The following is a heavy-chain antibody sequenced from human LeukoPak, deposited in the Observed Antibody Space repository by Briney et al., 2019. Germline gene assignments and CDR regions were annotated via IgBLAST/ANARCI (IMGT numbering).Heavy chain of an antibody. CDR3: ARETGHYVWGSYRAYYFDY. D-gene: IGHD3-16*02. V-gene: IGHV3-66*01. CDR1: GFTVSSNY. CDR2: IYSGGST. Sequence: GGSLRLSCSASGFTVSSNYMSWVRQAPGKGLEWVSVIYSGGSTYYADSVKGRFTISRDNSKNTLYLQMNSLRAEDTAVYYCARETGHYVWGSYRAYYFDYWGQGTLVTVSS. J-gene: IGHJ4*02.